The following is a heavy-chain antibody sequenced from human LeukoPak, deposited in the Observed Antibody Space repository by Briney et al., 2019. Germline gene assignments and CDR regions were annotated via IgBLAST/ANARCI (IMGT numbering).Heavy chain of an antibody. D-gene: IGHD3-22*01. J-gene: IGHJ4*02. CDR1: GGTFSSYA. Sequence: SVKVSCKASGGTFSSYAISWVRQAPGQGLEWMGGIIPIFGTANYAQKFQGRVTITADESTSTAYMELRSLRSDDTALYYCARDGHRMYYYGGSDYHFDYWGQGTLVTVSS. CDR2: IIPIFGTA. V-gene: IGHV1-69*01. CDR3: ARDGHRMYYYGGSDYHFDY.